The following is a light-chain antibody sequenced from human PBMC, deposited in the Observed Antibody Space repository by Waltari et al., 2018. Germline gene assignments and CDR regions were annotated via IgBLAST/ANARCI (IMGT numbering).Light chain of an antibody. Sequence: QSALTQTASVSGSPGQAITISCSGTSSDIGKYNLVSWYQQHPGKAPTLIIYDVNKRPSGVSNRFSGPKSDNTAFLTISGLQTADEADYYCCSYVGSAISVFGGGTKLTVL. CDR3: CSYVGSAISV. CDR1: SSDIGKYNL. J-gene: IGLJ3*02. V-gene: IGLV2-23*02. CDR2: DVN.